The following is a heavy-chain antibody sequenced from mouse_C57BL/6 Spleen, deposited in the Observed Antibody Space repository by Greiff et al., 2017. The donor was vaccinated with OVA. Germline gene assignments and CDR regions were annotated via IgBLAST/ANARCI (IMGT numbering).Heavy chain of an antibody. Sequence: QVQLQQPGAELVKPGASVKLSCKASGYTFTSYWMHWVKQRPGRGLEWIGRIDPNSGGTKYNEKFKSKATLTVDKPSSPAYMQLSSLASEDAAVYYCARSGPAWFAYWGQGTLVTVSA. V-gene: IGHV1-72*01. D-gene: IGHD3-1*01. CDR3: ARSGPAWFAY. J-gene: IGHJ3*01. CDR1: GYTFTSYW. CDR2: IDPNSGGT.